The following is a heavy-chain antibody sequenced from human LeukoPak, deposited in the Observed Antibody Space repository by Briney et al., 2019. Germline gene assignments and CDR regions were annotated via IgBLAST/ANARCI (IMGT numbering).Heavy chain of an antibody. CDR3: ARVITGSLTPYDY. CDR1: GYTFTGYY. Sequence: GASVKVSCKASGYTFTGYYMHWVRQAPGQGLAWMGWINPNSGGTNYAQKFQGRVTMTRDTSISTAYMELSRLRSDDTDVYYCARVITGSLTPYDYWGQGTLVTVSS. J-gene: IGHJ4*02. CDR2: INPNSGGT. V-gene: IGHV1-2*02. D-gene: IGHD1-20*01.